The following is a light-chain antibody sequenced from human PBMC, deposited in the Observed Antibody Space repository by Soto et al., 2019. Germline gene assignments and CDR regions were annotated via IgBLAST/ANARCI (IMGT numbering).Light chain of an antibody. CDR1: QSLVYSDGKTH. CDR2: KVS. CDR3: MQGAHWPLT. J-gene: IGKJ1*01. V-gene: IGKV2-30*01. Sequence: DVVMTQSPLSLPVTLGQPASISCRSSQSLVYSDGKTHLNWFQQRPGQSPRRLIYKVSNRDPGVPDRFSGSGSGTDFTLKISRVEAEDVGVYYCMQGAHWPLTFGQGTKVDIK.